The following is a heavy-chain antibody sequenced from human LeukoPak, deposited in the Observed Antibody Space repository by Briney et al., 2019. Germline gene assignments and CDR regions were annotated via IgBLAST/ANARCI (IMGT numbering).Heavy chain of an antibody. CDR2: ISSSGSTI. D-gene: IGHD4-17*01. CDR3: ARVVDHDYGDYYLDY. V-gene: IGHV3-11*01. CDR1: GFTFSDYY. J-gene: IGHJ4*02. Sequence: GGSLRLSCAASGFTFSDYYMSWIRQAPGKGLEWVSYISSSGSTIYYADSVKGRLTISRDNSKNTLYLQMNSLRAEDTAVYYCARVVDHDYGDYYLDYWGQGTLVTVSS.